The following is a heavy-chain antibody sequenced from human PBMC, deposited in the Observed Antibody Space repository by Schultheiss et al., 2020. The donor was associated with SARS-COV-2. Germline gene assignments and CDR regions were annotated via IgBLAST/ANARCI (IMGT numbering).Heavy chain of an antibody. CDR3: ARGQWLAWYFDL. V-gene: IGHV4-4*07. CDR1: GGSIRSYY. J-gene: IGHJ2*01. Sequence: SETLSLTCTISGGSIRSYYWSWIRQPAGKGLEWIGRIYTSGSTNYNPSLKSRVTMSVDTSKNQFSLKLSSVTAADTAVYYCARGQWLAWYFDLWGRGTLVTVSS. CDR2: IYTSGST. D-gene: IGHD6-19*01.